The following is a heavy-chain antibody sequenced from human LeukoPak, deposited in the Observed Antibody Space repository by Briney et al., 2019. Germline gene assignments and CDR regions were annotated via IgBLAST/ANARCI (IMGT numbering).Heavy chain of an antibody. V-gene: IGHV1-8*03. CDR1: GYTFTTYD. Sequence: GASVKVSCKASGYTFTTYDISWVRQATGQGLEWMGWMNPNSGYTGYAQKFQGRVTITRDTSISTAYMELSSLRSEDTAVYYCARVAARIDDWGQGALATVSS. CDR2: MNPNSGYT. CDR3: ARVAARIDD. J-gene: IGHJ4*02. D-gene: IGHD6-19*01.